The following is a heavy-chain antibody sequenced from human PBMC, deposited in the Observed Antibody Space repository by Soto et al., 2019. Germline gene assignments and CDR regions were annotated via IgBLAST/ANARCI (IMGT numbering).Heavy chain of an antibody. J-gene: IGHJ4*02. V-gene: IGHV3-30*18. CDR3: AKDWLWFGDPRGYFDY. Sequence: GGSLRLSCAASGFTFSSYCMHWVRQAPGKGLEWVAVISYDGSNKYYADSVKGRFTISRDNSKNTLYLQMNSLRAEDTFVYYCAKDWLWFGDPRGYFDYWGQGTLVTVSS. D-gene: IGHD3-10*01. CDR2: ISYDGSNK. CDR1: GFTFSSYC.